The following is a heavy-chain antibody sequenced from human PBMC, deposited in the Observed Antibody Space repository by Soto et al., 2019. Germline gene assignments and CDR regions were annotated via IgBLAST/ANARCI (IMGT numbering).Heavy chain of an antibody. Sequence: QVQLVQSGAEVKKPGSSVKVSCKSSGGSFNNFVITWVRQAPGQGLEWMGTILPVFNTPNYAQKFQGRVTIIADASTTTVSMELRTLTSEDTAVYFCARALAGPYGSVFDNWGQGTLVTVSS. CDR1: GGSFNNFV. CDR3: ARALAGPYGSVFDN. CDR2: ILPVFNTP. V-gene: IGHV1-69*18. J-gene: IGHJ4*02. D-gene: IGHD2-15*01.